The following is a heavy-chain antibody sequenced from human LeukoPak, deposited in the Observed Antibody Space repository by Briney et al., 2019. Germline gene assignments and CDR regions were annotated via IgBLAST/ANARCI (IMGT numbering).Heavy chain of an antibody. V-gene: IGHV3-11*04. J-gene: IGHJ4*02. CDR3: TRLGRGSIPVAGTGY. CDR2: ISSGGSAT. D-gene: IGHD6-19*01. Sequence: GGSLRLSCAASGFTFSDYYMSWIRQAPGKGLEWVSYISSGGSATYYADSVKGRFTISRDNAKKSLYLQMNSLRAEDSAMYYCTRLGRGSIPVAGTGYWGQGTLVTVS. CDR1: GFTFSDYY.